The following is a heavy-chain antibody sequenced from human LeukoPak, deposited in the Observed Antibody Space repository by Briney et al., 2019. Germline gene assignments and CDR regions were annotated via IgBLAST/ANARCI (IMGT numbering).Heavy chain of an antibody. Sequence: GGSLRLSCAASGFTLSSYWMHWVRQTPGKGLVWVSGINSDGGSTRYADSVKGRFIITRDDAKNMLYLQMNSLRAEDTAVYYCASMNGHAFDIWGQGTRVTVSS. D-gene: IGHD2-8*01. J-gene: IGHJ3*02. CDR3: ASMNGHAFDI. CDR1: GFTLSSYW. V-gene: IGHV3-74*01. CDR2: INSDGGST.